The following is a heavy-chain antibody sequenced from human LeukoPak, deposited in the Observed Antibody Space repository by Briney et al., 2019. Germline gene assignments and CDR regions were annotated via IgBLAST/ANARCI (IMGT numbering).Heavy chain of an antibody. CDR2: IYTSGST. D-gene: IGHD3-10*01. CDR3: ARVGSFVGQPNV. Sequence: SETLSLTCTVSGGSISSGSYYWSWIRQPAGKGLEWIGRIYTSGSTNYNPSLKSRVTISVDTSKNQFSLKLSSVTAADTAVYYCARVGSFVGQPNVWGQGTLVTVSS. V-gene: IGHV4-61*02. J-gene: IGHJ4*02. CDR1: GGSISSGSYY.